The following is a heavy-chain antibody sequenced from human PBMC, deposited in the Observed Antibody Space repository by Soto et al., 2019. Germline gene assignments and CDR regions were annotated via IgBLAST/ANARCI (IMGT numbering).Heavy chain of an antibody. V-gene: IGHV1-24*01. D-gene: IGHD5-12*01. CDR3: ARQTEGGSGYRTEFDY. J-gene: IGHJ4*02. Sequence: GASVKVSCKVSGYTLTELSMHWVRQAPGKGLEWMGGFDPEDGETIYAQKFQGRVTITEDESTSTAYMELSSLRSEDTAVYYCARQTEGGSGYRTEFDYWGQGTLVTVSS. CDR1: GYTLTELS. CDR2: FDPEDGET.